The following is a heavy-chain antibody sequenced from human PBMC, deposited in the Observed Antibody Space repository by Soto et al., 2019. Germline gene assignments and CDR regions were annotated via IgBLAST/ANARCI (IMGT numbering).Heavy chain of an antibody. D-gene: IGHD3-9*01. CDR2: IIPILGIA. V-gene: IGHV1-69*02. Sequence: ASVKVSCKASGGTFSSYTISCVRQAPGQGLEWMGRIIPILGIANYAQKFQGRVTITADKSTSTAYMELSSLRSEDTAVYYCARADDILTGYYSTRTEYFQHWGQGTLVTVSS. J-gene: IGHJ1*01. CDR3: ARADDILTGYYSTRTEYFQH. CDR1: GGTFSSYT.